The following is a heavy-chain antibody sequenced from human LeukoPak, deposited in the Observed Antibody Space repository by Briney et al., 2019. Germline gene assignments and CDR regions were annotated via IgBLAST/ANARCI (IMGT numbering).Heavy chain of an antibody. D-gene: IGHD4-17*01. J-gene: IGHJ6*02. Sequence: GGSLRLSCAASGFTFSSYAMHWVRQAPGKGLEWVAVISYDGSNKYYADSVKGRFTISRDNSKNTLYLQMNSLRAEDTAVYYCARTPPTVTYYYCYGMDVWGQGTTVTVSS. CDR1: GFTFSSYA. V-gene: IGHV3-30-3*01. CDR3: ARTPPTVTYYYCYGMDV. CDR2: ISYDGSNK.